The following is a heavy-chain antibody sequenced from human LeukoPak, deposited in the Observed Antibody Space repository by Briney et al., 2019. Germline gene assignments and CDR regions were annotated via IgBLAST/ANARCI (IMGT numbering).Heavy chain of an antibody. D-gene: IGHD3-22*01. CDR2: INHSGST. CDR3: ARARYYYDSSGYHTPFDY. V-gene: IGHV4-34*01. J-gene: IGHJ4*02. CDR1: GGSFSGYY. Sequence: SETLSLTCAVYGGSFSGYYWSWIRQPPGKGLERIGEINHSGSTNYNPSLKSRVTISVDTSKNQFSLKLSSVTAADTAVYYCARARYYYDSSGYHTPFDYWGQGTLVTVSS.